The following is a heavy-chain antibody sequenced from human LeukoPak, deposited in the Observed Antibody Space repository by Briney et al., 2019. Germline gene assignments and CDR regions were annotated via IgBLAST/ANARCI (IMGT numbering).Heavy chain of an antibody. CDR3: ARGHNYGMVNLDS. Sequence: GGSLRLCCAASGFTFSNYGMSWVRQAPGKGLEWVSVIYSGGTTHYADSVKGRFTISRDNSKSTLYLQMNSLRAEDTALYYCARGHNYGMVNLDSWGQGTLVTVSS. CDR2: IYSGGTT. J-gene: IGHJ4*02. V-gene: IGHV3-66*01. CDR1: GFTFSNYG. D-gene: IGHD5-18*01.